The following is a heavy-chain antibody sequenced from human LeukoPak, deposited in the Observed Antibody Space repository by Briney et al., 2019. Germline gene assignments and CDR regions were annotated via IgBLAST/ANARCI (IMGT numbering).Heavy chain of an antibody. D-gene: IGHD3-9*01. J-gene: IGHJ3*02. CDR2: IYYSGST. CDR1: GGSISSYY. Sequence: SETLSLTCTVSGGSISSYYWSWIRQPPGKGLEWIGYIYYSGSTNYNPSLKSRVTISVDTSKNQFSLKLSSVTAADTAVYYCARRGKGLRYFDWLSEDDAFDIWGQGTMVTVSS. CDR3: ARRGKGLRYFDWLSEDDAFDI. V-gene: IGHV4-59*08.